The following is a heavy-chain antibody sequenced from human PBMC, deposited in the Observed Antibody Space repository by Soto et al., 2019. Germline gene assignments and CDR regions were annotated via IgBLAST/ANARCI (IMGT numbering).Heavy chain of an antibody. J-gene: IGHJ4*02. CDR2: ISYDGSNK. V-gene: IGHV3-30-3*01. CDR1: GFTFSSYA. CDR3: ARDLTGWKAAAGIFSR. D-gene: IGHD6-13*01. Sequence: GGSLRLSCAASGFTFSSYAMHWVRQAPGKGLEWVAVISYDGSNKYYADSVKGRFTISRDNSKNTLYLQMNSLRAEDTAVYYCARDLTGWKAAAGIFSRWGQGTLVTVSS.